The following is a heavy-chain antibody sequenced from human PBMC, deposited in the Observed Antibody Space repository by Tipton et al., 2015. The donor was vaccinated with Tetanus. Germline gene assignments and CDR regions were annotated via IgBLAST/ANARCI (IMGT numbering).Heavy chain of an antibody. CDR1: GGSIISYY. J-gene: IGHJ4*02. D-gene: IGHD3-10*01. V-gene: IGHV4-4*07. CDR3: ARGVWFGPGPRYYVDY. CDR2: VYSSGST. Sequence: TLSLTCTVSGGSIISYYWSWIRQPAGKGLEWIGRVYSSGSTHYNPSLKSRVTMSLDTSKKQFSLSLNSVTAADTAVYFCARGVWFGPGPRYYVDYWGQGTLVTVSS.